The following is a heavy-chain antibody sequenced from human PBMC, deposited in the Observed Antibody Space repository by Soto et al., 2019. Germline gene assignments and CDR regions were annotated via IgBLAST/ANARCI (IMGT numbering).Heavy chain of an antibody. J-gene: IGHJ4*02. Sequence: GGSLRLSCAASGFTVSISYMRWVRHAPGKGLEWVSVIYGGGSTYYADSVKGRFTVSRDNSKNTLYLQMNSLRDEDTAIHFLAVLALPGHYFDYWGQETLLTVSS. CDR3: AVLALPGHYFDY. CDR1: GFTVSISY. CDR2: IYGGGST. V-gene: IGHV3-53*01.